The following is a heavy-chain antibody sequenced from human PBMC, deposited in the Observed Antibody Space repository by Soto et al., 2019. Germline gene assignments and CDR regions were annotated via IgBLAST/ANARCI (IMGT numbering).Heavy chain of an antibody. Sequence: EVQLLESGGGLVQPGGSLRLSCAASGFTFSSYAMSWVRQAPGKGLEWVSAISGSGGSTYYAQSVKCRFTISRDNSKNTQYLQMNSLRDEDTAVYYCAKDLRIVATINYNYWGQGTLVTVSS. CDR1: GFTFSSYA. CDR3: AKDLRIVATINYNY. J-gene: IGHJ4*02. CDR2: ISGSGGST. V-gene: IGHV3-23*01. D-gene: IGHD5-12*01.